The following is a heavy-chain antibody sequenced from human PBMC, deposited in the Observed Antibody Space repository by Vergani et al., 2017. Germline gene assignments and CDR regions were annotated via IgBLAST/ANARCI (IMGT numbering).Heavy chain of an antibody. CDR3: ASFLYLGVDAVC. D-gene: IGHD3-3*01. CDR1: GYSFTSYW. CDR2: IDPSDSYT. Sequence: EVQLVQSGAEVKKPGESLRISCKGSGYSFTSYWISWVRQMPGKGLEWMGRIDPSDSYTNYSPSFQGHVTISADKSISTAYLQWSRLKASDTAMSYCASFLYLGVDAVCWGQGTLVTVSS. J-gene: IGHJ4*02. V-gene: IGHV5-10-1*03.